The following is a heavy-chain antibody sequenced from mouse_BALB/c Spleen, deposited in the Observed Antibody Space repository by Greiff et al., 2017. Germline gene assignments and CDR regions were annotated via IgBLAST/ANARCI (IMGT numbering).Heavy chain of an antibody. Sequence: EVLLVESGGGLVKPGGSLKLSCAASGFTFSSYAMSWVRQTPEKRLEWVASISSGGSTYNSDSVKGRFTITRDNARNSLYLQMSSLRSEDTAMYYCAIDYGSGLWYFDVWGEGTTVTVSS. CDR2: ISSGGST. CDR1: GFTFSSYA. D-gene: IGHD1-1*01. J-gene: IGHJ1*01. V-gene: IGHV5-6-5*01. CDR3: AIDYGSGLWYFDV.